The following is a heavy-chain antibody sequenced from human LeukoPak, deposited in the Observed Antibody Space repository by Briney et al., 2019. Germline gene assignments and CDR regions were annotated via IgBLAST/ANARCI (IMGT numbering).Heavy chain of an antibody. CDR2: IITIFGTA. CDR1: GGTFSSYA. J-gene: IGHJ4*02. D-gene: IGHD1-26*01. V-gene: IGHV1-69*13. Sequence: SVKVSCKASGGTFSSYAISWVRQAPGQGLEWMGGIITIFGTANYAQKFQGRVTITADESTSTAYMELSSLRSEDTAVYYCARVGLRELLGYFDYWGQGTLVTVSS. CDR3: ARVGLRELLGYFDY.